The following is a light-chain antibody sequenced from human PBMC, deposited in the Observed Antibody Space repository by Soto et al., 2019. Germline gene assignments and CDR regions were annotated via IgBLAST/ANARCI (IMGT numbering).Light chain of an antibody. J-gene: IGLJ2*01. CDR3: SSYTTNNAHV. Sequence: QSVLTQPASVSASPGQSISISCTGTTNDVGAFDYVSWYQQHPGKPPKLIIYEIFNRPSGVSHRFSGSKSGNSASLTISGLQAEDEAYYYCSSYTTNNAHVFGGGTKLTVL. CDR1: TNDVGAFDY. CDR2: EIF. V-gene: IGLV2-14*01.